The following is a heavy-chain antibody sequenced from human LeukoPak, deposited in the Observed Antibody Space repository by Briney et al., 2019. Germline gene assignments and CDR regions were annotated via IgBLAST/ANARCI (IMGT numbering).Heavy chain of an antibody. Sequence: ASVKVSCKASGYTFTSYGISWVRLAPGQGLEWMGWISAYNGNTNYAQKLQGRVTMTTDTSTSTAYMELRSLRSDDTAVYYCARSGYCSSTSCYTGRGTDYWGQGTLVAVSS. CDR1: GYTFTSYG. J-gene: IGHJ4*02. CDR2: ISAYNGNT. D-gene: IGHD2-2*02. V-gene: IGHV1-18*01. CDR3: ARSGYCSSTSCYTGRGTDY.